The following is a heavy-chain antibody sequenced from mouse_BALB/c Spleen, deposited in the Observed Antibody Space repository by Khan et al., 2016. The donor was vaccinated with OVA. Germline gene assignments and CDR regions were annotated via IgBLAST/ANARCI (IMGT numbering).Heavy chain of an antibody. CDR1: GYSITSDYA. V-gene: IGHV3-2*02. CDR3: ARSPPVGDLWFAY. J-gene: IGHJ3*01. Sequence: EVKLEVSGPGLVKPSQSLSLTCTVTGYSITSDYAWNWIRQFPGNKLEWMGYISYSGSTSYNPSLKSRISITRDTSTNQFFLQLNSVTTEDTATYYCARSPPVGDLWFAYWGQGTLVTVSA. CDR2: ISYSGST. D-gene: IGHD3-3*01.